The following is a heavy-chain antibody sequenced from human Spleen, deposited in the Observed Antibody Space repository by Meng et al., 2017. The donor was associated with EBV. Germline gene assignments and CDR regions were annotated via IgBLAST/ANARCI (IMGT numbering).Heavy chain of an antibody. Sequence: AGVLLKLSATLPLSVCFDGWSCSVYYWRWIRQPPGKGLEWIGEINHSGSTNYNPSLKSRVTISVDTSKNQFSLKLNSVTAADTAVYYCVRGSDNWNILVFDYWGQGALVTVSS. V-gene: IGHV4-34*01. CDR3: VRGSDNWNILVFDY. J-gene: IGHJ4*02. D-gene: IGHD1/OR15-1a*01. CDR2: INHSGST. CDR1: GWSCSVYY.